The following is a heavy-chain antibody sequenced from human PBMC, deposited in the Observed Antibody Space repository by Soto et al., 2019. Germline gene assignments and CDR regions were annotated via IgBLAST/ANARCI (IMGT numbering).Heavy chain of an antibody. J-gene: IGHJ5*02. V-gene: IGHV1-69*06. CDR3: ARENRGSSTARAENWFDP. Sequence: GASVKVSCKASGGTFSSYAISWVRQAPGQGLEWMGGIIPIFGTANYAQKFQGRVTITADKSTSTAYMELSSLRSEDTAVYYCARENRGSSTARAENWFDPWGQGTLVTVSS. CDR1: GGTFSSYA. CDR2: IIPIFGTA. D-gene: IGHD6-6*01.